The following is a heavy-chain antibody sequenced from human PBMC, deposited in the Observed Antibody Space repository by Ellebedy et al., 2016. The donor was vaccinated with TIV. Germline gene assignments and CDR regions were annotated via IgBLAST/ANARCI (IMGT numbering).Heavy chain of an antibody. V-gene: IGHV3-30*04. CDR1: GFTSSGYA. Sequence: GESLKISCAASGFTSSGYAMHWVRQSPGKGLEWVACMSGDGGVQHYADSVKGRFTVSRDNPKSTVYLQMNSLRAEDTDLYVCARGKGPGSFLVDFWGQGTLVTVSS. J-gene: IGHJ4*02. CDR2: MSGDGGVQ. CDR3: ARGKGPGSFLVDF.